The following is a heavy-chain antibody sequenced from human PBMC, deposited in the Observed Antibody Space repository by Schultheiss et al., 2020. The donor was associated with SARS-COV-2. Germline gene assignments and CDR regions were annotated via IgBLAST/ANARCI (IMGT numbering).Heavy chain of an antibody. CDR2: IYYSGST. CDR3: ARGLMSIAVPFDY. Sequence: SETLSLTCTVSGGSISSGSYYWSWIRQPPGKGLEGIGYIYYSGSTNYNPSLKSRVTISVDTSKNQFSLKLSSVTAADTAVYYCARGLMSIAVPFDYWGQGTLVTVSS. J-gene: IGHJ4*02. CDR1: GGSISSGSYY. D-gene: IGHD6-19*01. V-gene: IGHV4-61*01.